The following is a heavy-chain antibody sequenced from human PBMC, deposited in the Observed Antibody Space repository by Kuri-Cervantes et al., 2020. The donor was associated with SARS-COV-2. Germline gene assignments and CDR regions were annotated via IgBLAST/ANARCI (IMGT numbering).Heavy chain of an antibody. J-gene: IGHJ4*02. V-gene: IGHV3-30*18. CDR3: AKDSGYYDSSGYYRY. CDR1: GFTFSSYG. CDR2: ISYDGSNK. D-gene: IGHD3-22*01. Sequence: GESLKISCAASGFTFSSYGMHWVRQAPGKGLEWVAVISYDGSNKYYADSVKGRFTISRDNSKNTLYLQMNSLRAEDTAVYYCAKDSGYYDSSGYYRYWGQGTLVTVPQ.